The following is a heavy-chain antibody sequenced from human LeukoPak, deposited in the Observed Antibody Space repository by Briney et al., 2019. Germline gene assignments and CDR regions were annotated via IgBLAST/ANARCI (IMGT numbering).Heavy chain of an antibody. V-gene: IGHV4-59*01. Sequence: SETLSLTCTVSGASISSYYWSWIRQPPGKGLEWIGYIYYRGITHYNPSLKSRVTISVDTSKNQFSLKLSSVTAADTAVYYCASGPYPAAGTDHQFDFWGQGTLVTVSS. CDR1: GASISSYY. CDR3: ASGPYPAAGTDHQFDF. CDR2: IYYRGIT. J-gene: IGHJ4*02. D-gene: IGHD6-13*01.